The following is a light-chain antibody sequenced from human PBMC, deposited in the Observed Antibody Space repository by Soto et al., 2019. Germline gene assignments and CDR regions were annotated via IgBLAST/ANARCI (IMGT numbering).Light chain of an antibody. CDR3: QQYFEWPPMT. V-gene: IGKV3-15*01. CDR1: ETVATN. Sequence: EVVMTQSPATLSVSPGERATPSCRASETVATNLAWYQQKPGQAPRLLISGAPTRAAGISDRFRGSGSGTEFTLTISSLRSEDSAIYYCQQYFEWPPMTFGQGTKVDIK. J-gene: IGKJ1*01. CDR2: GAP.